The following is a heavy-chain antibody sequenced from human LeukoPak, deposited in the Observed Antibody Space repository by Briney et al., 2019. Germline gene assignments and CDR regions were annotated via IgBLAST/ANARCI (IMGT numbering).Heavy chain of an antibody. J-gene: IGHJ6*03. D-gene: IGHD6-25*01. CDR2: IYHSGST. V-gene: IGHV4-38-2*02. CDR1: GHSISGGYY. CDR3: ARAAAKLSYMDV. Sequence: PSQTLSLTCTVSGHSISGGYYWGWIRQPPGKGLDWIGNIYHSGSTYYNPSLKSRVTISVDTSKNQFSLKVRSVTAADTAVYYCARAAAKLSYMDVWGKGTTVTVSS.